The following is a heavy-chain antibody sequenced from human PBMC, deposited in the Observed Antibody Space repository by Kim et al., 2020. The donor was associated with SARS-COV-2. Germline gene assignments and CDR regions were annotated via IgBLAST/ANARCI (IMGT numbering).Heavy chain of an antibody. J-gene: IGHJ2*01. CDR2: ISAYNGNT. D-gene: IGHD6-19*01. CDR1: GYTFTSYG. CDR3: ARDFKGSRVSWYSSVNHWYFDL. Sequence: ASVKVSCKASGYTFTSYGISWVRQAPGQGLEWMGWISAYNGNTNYAQKLQGRVTMTTDTSTSTAYMELRSLRSDDTAVYYCARDFKGSRVSWYSSVNHWYFDLWGRGTLVTVSS. V-gene: IGHV1-18*01.